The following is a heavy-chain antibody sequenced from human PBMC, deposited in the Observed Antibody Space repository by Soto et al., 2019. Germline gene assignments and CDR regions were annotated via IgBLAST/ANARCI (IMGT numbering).Heavy chain of an antibody. D-gene: IGHD4-17*01. CDR2: MNPKSGNT. Sequence: GASVKVSCKASGYTFTKYDINWVRQATGQGLEWMGWMNPKSGNTGYAQQFQGRIIMTRSTSISTAYMELSSLRSEDTALYYCVRVYGEIDYWGQGTLVTVSS. CDR1: GYTFTKYD. CDR3: VRVYGEIDY. V-gene: IGHV1-8*01. J-gene: IGHJ4*02.